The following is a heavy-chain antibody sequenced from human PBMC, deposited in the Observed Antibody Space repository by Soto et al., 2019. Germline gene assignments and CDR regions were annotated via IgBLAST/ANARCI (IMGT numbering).Heavy chain of an antibody. CDR1: GFTFSDYY. CDR3: ARKGGYSYGFGMDV. V-gene: IGHV3-11*06. Sequence: GSLRLSCAASGFTFSDYYMSWIRQAPGKGLEWVSYISSSSSYTNYADSVKGRFTISRDNAKNSLYLQMNSLRAEDTAVYYCARKGGYSYGFGMDVWGQGTTVTVSS. CDR2: ISSSSSYT. J-gene: IGHJ6*02. D-gene: IGHD5-18*01.